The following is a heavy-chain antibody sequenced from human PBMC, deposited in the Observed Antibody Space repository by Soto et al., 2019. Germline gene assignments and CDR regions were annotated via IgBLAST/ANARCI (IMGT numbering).Heavy chain of an antibody. CDR3: ARVPYPLSTLDY. J-gene: IGHJ4*02. CDR1: GYTLTGYY. V-gene: IGHV1-2*02. Sequence: GASLKLSCKASGYTLTGYYMHWGRQAPGQGLEWMGWINPNSGGTNYAQKFQGRVTMTRDTSISTAYMELSRLRSADTAVYYCARVPYPLSTLDYWGQGTLVTVSS. CDR2: INPNSGGT.